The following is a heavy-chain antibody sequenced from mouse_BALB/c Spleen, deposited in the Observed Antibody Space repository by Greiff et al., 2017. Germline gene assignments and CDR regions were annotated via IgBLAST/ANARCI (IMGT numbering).Heavy chain of an antibody. J-gene: IGHJ3*01. CDR2: IDPENGDT. CDR1: GFNIKDYY. D-gene: IGHD2-3*01. Sequence: EVQVVESGAELVRSGASVKLSCTASGFNIKDYYMHWVKQRPEQGLEWIGWIDPENGDTEYAPKFQGKATMTADTSSNTAYLQLSSLTSEDTAVYYCNAAPYDGYSFAYWGQGTLVTVSA. CDR3: NAAPYDGYSFAY. V-gene: IGHV14-4*02.